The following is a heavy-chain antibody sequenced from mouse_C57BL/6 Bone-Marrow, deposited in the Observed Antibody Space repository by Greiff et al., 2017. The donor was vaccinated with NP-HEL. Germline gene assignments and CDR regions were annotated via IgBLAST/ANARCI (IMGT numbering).Heavy chain of an antibody. Sequence: QVQLQQSGAELVKPGASVKMSCKASGYTFTSYWITWVKQRPGQGLEWIGDIYPGSGSTNYNEKFKSKATLTVDTSSSTAYMQLSSLTSEDSAVYYCARSVTTGNYFDYWGQGTTLTVSS. J-gene: IGHJ2*01. V-gene: IGHV1-55*01. CDR1: GYTFTSYW. CDR3: ARSVTTGNYFDY. D-gene: IGHD2-2*01. CDR2: IYPGSGST.